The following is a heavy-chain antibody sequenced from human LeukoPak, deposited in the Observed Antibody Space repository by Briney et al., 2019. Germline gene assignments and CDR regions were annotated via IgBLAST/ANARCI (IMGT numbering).Heavy chain of an antibody. CDR3: AKDSSSGIAAAGTGY. J-gene: IGHJ4*02. Sequence: GGSLRLSCAASGFTFSSYAMSWVRQAPGKGLEWVSAISGSGGSTYYEDSVKGRFTISRDNSKNTLYLQMNSLRAEDTAVYYCAKDSSSGIAAAGTGYWGQGTLVTVSS. V-gene: IGHV3-23*01. D-gene: IGHD6-13*01. CDR2: ISGSGGST. CDR1: GFTFSSYA.